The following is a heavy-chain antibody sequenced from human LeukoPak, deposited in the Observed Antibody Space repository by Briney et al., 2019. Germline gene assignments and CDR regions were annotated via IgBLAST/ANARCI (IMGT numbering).Heavy chain of an antibody. CDR3: ARDIDNGDYVVY. CDR1: GFSFSSYN. Sequence: GGSLRLSCAASGFSFSSYNMNWVRQTPGKGLEWVSSITSSSTYTFYADSVKGRFTISRDNARNSLYLQMNSLRAEDTAVYYCARDIDNGDYVVYWGQGTLVTVSS. J-gene: IGHJ4*02. V-gene: IGHV3-21*01. CDR2: ITSSSTYT. D-gene: IGHD4-17*01.